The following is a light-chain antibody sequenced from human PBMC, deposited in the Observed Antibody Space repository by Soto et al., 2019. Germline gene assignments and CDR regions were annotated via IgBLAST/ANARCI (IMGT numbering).Light chain of an antibody. CDR2: AAS. Sequence: EIVVTQSPGILSVSPGDRATLSCRASQSVGRNLAWYQQKRGQAPTLLIYAASTRATGIPARFTGSGSVTDFTLTISSLQSEDFAVYYCQEYSKWPLFTFGPGTRVDIK. CDR1: QSVGRN. J-gene: IGKJ3*01. CDR3: QEYSKWPLFT. V-gene: IGKV3-15*01.